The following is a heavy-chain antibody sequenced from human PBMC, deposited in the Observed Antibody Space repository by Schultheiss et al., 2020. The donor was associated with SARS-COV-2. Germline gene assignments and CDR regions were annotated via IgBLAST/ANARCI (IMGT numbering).Heavy chain of an antibody. CDR2: IYYSGST. V-gene: IGHV4-31*03. J-gene: IGHJ3*02. CDR1: GGSISSSSYY. Sequence: SKTLSLTCTVSGGSISSSSYYWDWIRQHPGKGLEWIGYIYYSGSTYYNPSLKSRVTISVDTSKNQFSLKLSSVTAADTAVYYCATGDYYDSSGYWIDAFDIWGQGTMVTVSS. D-gene: IGHD3-22*01. CDR3: ATGDYYDSSGYWIDAFDI.